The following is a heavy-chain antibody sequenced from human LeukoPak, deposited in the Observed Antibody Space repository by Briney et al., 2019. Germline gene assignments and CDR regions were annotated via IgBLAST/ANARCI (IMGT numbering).Heavy chain of an antibody. J-gene: IGHJ6*03. CDR2: IYTSGST. D-gene: IGHD6-13*01. V-gene: IGHV4-4*07. Sequence: SETLSLTCTVSGGSISSYYWSWIRQPAGKGLEWIGRIYTSGSTTYNPSLKSRVTMSVVTSKTQFSLKLSSVTAADTAVYYCARDRDYSSNPIYYYYMDVWGKGTTVTVSS. CDR3: ARDRDYSSNPIYYYYMDV. CDR1: GGSISSYY.